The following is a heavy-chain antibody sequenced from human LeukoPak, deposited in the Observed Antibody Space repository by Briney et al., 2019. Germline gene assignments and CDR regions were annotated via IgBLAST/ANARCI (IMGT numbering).Heavy chain of an antibody. CDR1: GFTFSSYS. V-gene: IGHV3-21*01. D-gene: IGHD6-19*01. CDR2: ISSSSSYI. Sequence: PGGSLRLSCAASGFTFSSYSMNWFRQAPGKGLEWVSSISSSSSYIYYADSVKGRFTISRDNAKNSLYLQMNSLRTEDTAVYYCARAGAVAGSFDYWAQGTLVTVPS. CDR3: ARAGAVAGSFDY. J-gene: IGHJ4*02.